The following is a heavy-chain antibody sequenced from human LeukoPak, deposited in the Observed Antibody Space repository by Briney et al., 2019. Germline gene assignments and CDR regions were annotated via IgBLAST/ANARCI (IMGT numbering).Heavy chain of an antibody. D-gene: IGHD6-13*01. CDR1: GGSISSSSYY. V-gene: IGHV4-61*02. Sequence: SQTLSLTCTVSGGSISSSSYYWSWIRQPAGKGLEWIGRIYSSGSTNYNPSLKSRVTISVDTSKNQFSLKLSSVTAADTAVYYCARGIAAAGIAAYDYWGQGTLVTVSS. CDR2: IYSSGST. J-gene: IGHJ4*02. CDR3: ARGIAAAGIAAYDY.